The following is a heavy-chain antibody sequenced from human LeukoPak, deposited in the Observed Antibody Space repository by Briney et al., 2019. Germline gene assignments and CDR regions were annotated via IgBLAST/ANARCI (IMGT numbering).Heavy chain of an antibody. J-gene: IGHJ1*01. Sequence: ASVKVSCKASGGTFSSYAISWVRQAPGQGLEWMGGIIPIFGTANYAQKFQGRVTITADESTSTAYMELSSPRSEDTAVYYCARNDYGGNSGYFQHWGQGTLVTVSS. V-gene: IGHV1-69*01. CDR3: ARNDYGGNSGYFQH. CDR2: IIPIFGTA. CDR1: GGTFSSYA. D-gene: IGHD4-23*01.